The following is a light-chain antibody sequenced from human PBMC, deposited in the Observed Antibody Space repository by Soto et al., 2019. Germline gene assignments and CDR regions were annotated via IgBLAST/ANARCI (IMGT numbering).Light chain of an antibody. V-gene: IGKV1-5*01. CDR1: QSISRS. CDR3: QQVNVYPST. CDR2: DAS. Sequence: DIQMTQSPSTLSASVGDRVTITCRASQSISRSLAWYQHQPGKAPNLLIYDASTLHSGVPSRFSGGGSGTDFTLTISSLQPEDFATYYCQQVNVYPSTFGGGTKVDIK. J-gene: IGKJ4*01.